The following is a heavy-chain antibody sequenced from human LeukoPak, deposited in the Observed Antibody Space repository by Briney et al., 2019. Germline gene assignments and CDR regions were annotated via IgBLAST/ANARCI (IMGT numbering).Heavy chain of an antibody. CDR1: GGSISSGDYY. CDR3: ASGYGDYVYLDY. Sequence: PSETLSLTCTVSGGSISSGDYYWIWIRQPPGKGLEWIGYIYYSGSTYYNPSLKSRVTISVDTSKNQFSLKLSSVTAADTAVYYCASGYGDYVYLDYWGQGTLVTVSS. D-gene: IGHD4-17*01. J-gene: IGHJ4*02. CDR2: IYYSGST. V-gene: IGHV4-30-4*01.